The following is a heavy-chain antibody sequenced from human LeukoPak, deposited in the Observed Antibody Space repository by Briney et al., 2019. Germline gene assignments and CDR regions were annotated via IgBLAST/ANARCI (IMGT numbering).Heavy chain of an antibody. Sequence: GGSLRLSCAASGFTFSNAWMSWVRQAPGKGLEWVANIKQDGSEKYYVDSVKGRFTISRDNAKNSLHLQMNSLRAEDTAVYYCARGLWLGPWGQGTLVTVSS. CDR3: ARGLWLGP. CDR2: IKQDGSEK. V-gene: IGHV3-7*04. CDR1: GFTFSNAW. J-gene: IGHJ5*02. D-gene: IGHD3-16*01.